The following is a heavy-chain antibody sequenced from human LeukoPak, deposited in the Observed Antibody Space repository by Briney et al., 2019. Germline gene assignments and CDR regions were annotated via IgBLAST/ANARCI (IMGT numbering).Heavy chain of an antibody. J-gene: IGHJ5*02. CDR2: INHSGST. Sequence: SETLSLTXAVYGGSFSGYYWSWIRQPPGKGLEWIGEINHSGSTNYNPSLKSRVTISVDTSKNQFSLKLSSVTAADTAVYYCARGVSRITIFGVVIGPWFDPWGQGTLVTVSS. D-gene: IGHD3-3*01. CDR3: ARGVSRITIFGVVIGPWFDP. CDR1: GGSFSGYY. V-gene: IGHV4-34*01.